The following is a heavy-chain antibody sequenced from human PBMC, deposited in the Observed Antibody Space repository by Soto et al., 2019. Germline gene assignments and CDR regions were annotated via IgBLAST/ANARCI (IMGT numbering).Heavy chain of an antibody. CDR3: AKAVGASYWFDP. CDR1: GFTFSSYA. Sequence: EVQLLESGGGLVQPGGSLRLSCAASGFTFSSYAMSWVRQAPGKGLEWVSAISGSGGSTYYADSVKGRFTISRDNSKNTLYLQMTSLRAEDTAVYYCAKAVGASYWFDPWGQGTLVTVSS. V-gene: IGHV3-23*01. D-gene: IGHD1-26*01. CDR2: ISGSGGST. J-gene: IGHJ5*02.